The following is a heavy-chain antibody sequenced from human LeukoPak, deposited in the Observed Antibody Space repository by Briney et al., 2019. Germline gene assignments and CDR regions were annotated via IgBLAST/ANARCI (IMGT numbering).Heavy chain of an antibody. CDR1: GGSFSGYY. D-gene: IGHD3-22*01. CDR2: INHSGST. Sequence: PSETLSLTCAGYGGSFSGYYWSWIRQPPGKGLEWIGEINHSGSTNYNPSLKSRVTISVDTSKNQFSLKLSSVTAADTAVYYCARGPKLDSSGYRALWGQGTLVTVSS. V-gene: IGHV4-34*01. J-gene: IGHJ4*02. CDR3: ARGPKLDSSGYRAL.